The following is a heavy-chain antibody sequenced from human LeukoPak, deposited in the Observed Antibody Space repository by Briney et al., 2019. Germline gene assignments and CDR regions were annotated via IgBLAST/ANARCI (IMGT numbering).Heavy chain of an antibody. CDR3: ARDPYCSSTSCYPS. CDR2: IYHSGST. D-gene: IGHD2-2*01. V-gene: IGHV4-30-2*01. Sequence: SGTLSLTCTVSGGSISSGGYYWSWIRQPPGKGLEWIGYIYHSGSTYYNPSLKSRVTISVDRSKNQFSLKLSSVTAADTAVYYCARDPYCSSTSCYPSWGQGTLVTVSS. CDR1: GGSISSGGYY. J-gene: IGHJ4*02.